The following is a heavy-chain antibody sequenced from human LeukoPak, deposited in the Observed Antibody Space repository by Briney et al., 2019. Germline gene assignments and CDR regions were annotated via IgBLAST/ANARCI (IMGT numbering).Heavy chain of an antibody. V-gene: IGHV1-3*01. CDR3: ARSDIAAAPVGY. J-gene: IGHJ4*02. CDR2: INAGNGNT. D-gene: IGHD6-13*01. Sequence: ASVKVSCKASGYTSTSYAMHWVRQAPGQRLEWMGWINAGNGNTKYSQKFQGRVTITRDTSASTAYMELSSLRSEDTAVYYCARSDIAAAPVGYWGQGTLVTVSS. CDR1: GYTSTSYA.